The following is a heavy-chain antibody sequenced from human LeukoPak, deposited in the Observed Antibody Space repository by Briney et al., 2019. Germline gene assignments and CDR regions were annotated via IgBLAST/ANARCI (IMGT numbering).Heavy chain of an antibody. V-gene: IGHV4-61*02. CDR3: ARAPEDDIVVFFDI. Sequence: SETLSLTCTVSGASISSGSYYWSWIRQPAGRGLEWIGRIYTSGSSNYNPSLKSRVTISVDTSKNQFSLKLSSVTAADTAVYYCARAPEDDIVVFFDIWGQGTMVTVSS. CDR2: IYTSGSS. J-gene: IGHJ3*02. CDR1: GASISSGSYY. D-gene: IGHD2-15*01.